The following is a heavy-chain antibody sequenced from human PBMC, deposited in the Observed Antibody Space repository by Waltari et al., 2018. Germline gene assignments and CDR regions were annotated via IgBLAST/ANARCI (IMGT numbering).Heavy chain of an antibody. V-gene: IGHV3-30*02. D-gene: IGHD3-16*01. J-gene: IGHJ6*03. CDR2: IRYDGSNK. Sequence: QVQLVESGGGVVQPWGSLRHDCQASGFTFSSHGSHCVRKAPGKGLGWVAFIRYDGSNKYYADSVKGRFTISRDNSKNTLYLQMNSLRAEDTAVYYCAKDGGYRYYYYYDMDVWGKGTTVTVSS. CDR3: AKDGGYRYYYYYDMDV. CDR1: GFTFSSHG.